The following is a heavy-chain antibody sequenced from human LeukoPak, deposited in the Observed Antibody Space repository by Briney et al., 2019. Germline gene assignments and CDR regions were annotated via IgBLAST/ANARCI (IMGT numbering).Heavy chain of an antibody. CDR1: GGSFSGYY. Sequence: SETLSLTCAVYGGSFSGYYWSWIRQPPGKGLEWIGEINHSGITNYSPSLKSRVTISVDTSKNQFSLKLSSVTAADTAVYYCARDENGSPPQGYWGQGTLVTVSS. J-gene: IGHJ4*02. CDR2: INHSGIT. D-gene: IGHD1-26*01. CDR3: ARDENGSPPQGY. V-gene: IGHV4-34*01.